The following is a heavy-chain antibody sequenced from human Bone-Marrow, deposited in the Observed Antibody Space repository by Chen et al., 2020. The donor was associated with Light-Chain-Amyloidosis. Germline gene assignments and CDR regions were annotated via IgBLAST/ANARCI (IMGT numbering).Heavy chain of an antibody. V-gene: IGHV5-51*01. CDR1: GYTFPNYW. D-gene: IGHD5-12*01. CDR2: IYPDDSDA. J-gene: IGHJ4*02. Sequence: GSGYTFPNYWIGWVRQMPGKGLEWMGVIYPDDSDARYSPSFEGQVTISADKSITTAYLQWRSLKASDTAMYYCARRRDGYNFDYWGQGTLFTVSS. CDR3: ARRRDGYNFDY.